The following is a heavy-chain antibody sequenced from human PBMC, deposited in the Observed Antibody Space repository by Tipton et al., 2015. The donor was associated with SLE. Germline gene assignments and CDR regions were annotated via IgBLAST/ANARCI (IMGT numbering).Heavy chain of an antibody. J-gene: IGHJ3*02. CDR1: GGSISSSSYY. CDR3: ARGNYPDAFDI. D-gene: IGHD1-7*01. CDR2: IYYSVST. V-gene: IGHV4-39*07. Sequence: TLSLTCTVSGGSISSSSYYWGWIRQPPGKGLEWIGSIYYSVSTYYNPSLTSRVTISVDTSKNQFSLKLSSVTAADTAVYYCARGNYPDAFDIWGQGTMVTVSP.